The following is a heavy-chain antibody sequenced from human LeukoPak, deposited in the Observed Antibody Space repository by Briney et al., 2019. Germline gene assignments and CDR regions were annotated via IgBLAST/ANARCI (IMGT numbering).Heavy chain of an antibody. D-gene: IGHD3-10*01. CDR1: GDSVSSNSAA. CDR2: TYYRSKWYS. V-gene: IGHV6-1*01. CDR3: ARMVGLVSDY. J-gene: IGHJ4*02. Sequence: PSQTLSLTCAISGDSVSSNSAAWNWIRQSPSRGLEWLGRTYYRSKWYSYYAPSVKSRITINPDTSKNQSSLQLKSVTPEDTAVYYCARMVGLVSDYWGQGTLVTVSS.